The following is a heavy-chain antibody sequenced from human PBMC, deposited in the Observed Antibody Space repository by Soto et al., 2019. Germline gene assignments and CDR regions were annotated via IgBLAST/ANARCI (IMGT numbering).Heavy chain of an antibody. V-gene: IGHV3-15*07. CDR1: GFTFSHVW. CDR2: IKREIDGGTT. Sequence: EVQLVESGGGLVKPGGSLTLSCVASGFTFSHVWMNWVRQAPGKGLEWVGRIKREIDGGTTDYAAPVKGRFTISRDDSKNTLYLQMNSLKTEDTAVYYCSAGLGKTDTDDWGHGTPVTVSS. D-gene: IGHD3-16*01. J-gene: IGHJ4*01. CDR3: SAGLGKTDTDD.